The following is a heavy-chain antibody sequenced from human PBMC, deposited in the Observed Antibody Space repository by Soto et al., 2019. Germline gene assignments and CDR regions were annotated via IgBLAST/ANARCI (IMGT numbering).Heavy chain of an antibody. CDR1: GGSISSYY. J-gene: IGHJ6*03. CDR2: IYYTGST. V-gene: IGHV4-59*08. Sequence: SETLSLTCTVSGGSISSYYWSWIRQPPGKGLEWIGYIYYTGSTNYNPSLKSRVTISVYTSKNQFSLKLSSVTAADTAVYYCARTYSNYGYYYYYMDFWGKGTTVTVSS. D-gene: IGHD4-4*01. CDR3: ARTYSNYGYYYYYMDF.